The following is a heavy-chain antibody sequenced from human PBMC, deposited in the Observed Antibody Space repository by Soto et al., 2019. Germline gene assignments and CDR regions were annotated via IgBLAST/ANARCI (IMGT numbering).Heavy chain of an antibody. Sequence: SETLSLTCTVSGGSISSGGYYWSWIRQHPGKGLEWIGYIYYSGSTYYNPSLKSRVTISVDTSKNQFSLKLSSVTAADTAVYYCARYYYGSSNWFDPWGQGTLVTVSS. CDR1: GGSISSGGYY. CDR3: ARYYYGSSNWFDP. J-gene: IGHJ5*02. CDR2: IYYSGST. V-gene: IGHV4-31*03. D-gene: IGHD3-10*01.